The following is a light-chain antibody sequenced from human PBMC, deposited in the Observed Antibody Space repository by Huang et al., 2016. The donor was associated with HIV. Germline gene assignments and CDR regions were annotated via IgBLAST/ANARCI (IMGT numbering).Light chain of an antibody. Sequence: EIVMTQSPATLSVSPGERATLSCRASQSVSSNLAWYQQKPGQAPRLLIYAASTRATGIPARCSGSGSGTEFTLTISSLQSEDFAVYYCQQYNNWPPGTFGQGTKVEIK. V-gene: IGKV3D-15*01. CDR1: QSVSSN. J-gene: IGKJ1*01. CDR3: QQYNNWPPGT. CDR2: AAS.